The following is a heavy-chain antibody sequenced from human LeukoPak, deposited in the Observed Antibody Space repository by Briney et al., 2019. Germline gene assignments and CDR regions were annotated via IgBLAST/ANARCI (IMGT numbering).Heavy chain of an antibody. CDR2: IYHSGST. Sequence: SETLSLTCAVSGGSISSSNWWSWVRQPPGKGLEWIGEIYHSGSTNYNPSLKSRVTISVDKSKNQFSLKLSSVTAADTAVYCCARVAGYYDSSGYYYVIDYWGQGTLVTVSS. CDR1: GGSISSSNW. D-gene: IGHD3-22*01. V-gene: IGHV4-4*01. J-gene: IGHJ4*02. CDR3: ARVAGYYDSSGYYYVIDY.